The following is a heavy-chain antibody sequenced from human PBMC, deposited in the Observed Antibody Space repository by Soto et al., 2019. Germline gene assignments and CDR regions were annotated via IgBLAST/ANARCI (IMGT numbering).Heavy chain of an antibody. CDR2: IYYSGST. Sequence: PSETLSLTCTVSGGSISSGGYYWSWIRQHPGKGLEWIGYIYYSGSTYYNPSLKSRVTISVDTSKNQFSLKLSSVAAADTAVYYCASLISTFWGVIGLYDYWGQGNPVTVSS. V-gene: IGHV4-31*03. CDR3: ASLISTFWGVIGLYDY. D-gene: IGHD3-16*02. J-gene: IGHJ4*02. CDR1: GGSISSGGYY.